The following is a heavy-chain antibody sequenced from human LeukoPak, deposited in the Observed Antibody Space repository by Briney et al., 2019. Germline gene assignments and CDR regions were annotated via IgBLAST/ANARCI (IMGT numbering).Heavy chain of an antibody. J-gene: IGHJ4*02. CDR3: ASDSSGWYL. CDR2: MNPNSGGT. CDR1: GYTFTSYD. D-gene: IGHD6-19*01. Sequence: ASVKVSCKASGYTFTSYDINWVRQATGQGLEWMGWMNPNSGGTNYAQKFQGRVTMTRDTSISTAYMELSRLRSDDTAVYYCASDSSGWYLWGQGTLVTVSS. V-gene: IGHV1-2*02.